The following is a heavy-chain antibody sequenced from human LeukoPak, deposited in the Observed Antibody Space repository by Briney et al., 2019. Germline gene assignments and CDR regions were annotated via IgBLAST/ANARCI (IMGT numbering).Heavy chain of an antibody. D-gene: IGHD5-18*01. V-gene: IGHV4-34*01. CDR2: INHGGSS. Sequence: SETLSLTCAVYGGSFSAYYWTWIRQPPGKGLEWIGEINHGGSSNYNSSLRSRVTISVDTSYKQSSLRLSSVTAADTAVYYCAPRGDIEHSYVYGKWFDPWGQGTRVTVSS. J-gene: IGHJ5*02. CDR1: GGSFSAYY. CDR3: APRGDIEHSYVYGKWFDP.